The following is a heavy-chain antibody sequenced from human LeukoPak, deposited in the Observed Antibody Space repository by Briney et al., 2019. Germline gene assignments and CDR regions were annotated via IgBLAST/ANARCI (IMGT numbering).Heavy chain of an antibody. Sequence: GGSLRLSCAASGFTFSSYAMHWVRQAPGEGLEWVAVISYDGSNKYYADSVKGRFAISRDNSKNTLYLQMNSLRAEDTAVYYCASLSTSSGHQFDYWGQGTLVTVSS. V-gene: IGHV3-30*09. J-gene: IGHJ4*02. D-gene: IGHD2-2*01. CDR1: GFTFSSYA. CDR2: ISYDGSNK. CDR3: ASLSTSSGHQFDY.